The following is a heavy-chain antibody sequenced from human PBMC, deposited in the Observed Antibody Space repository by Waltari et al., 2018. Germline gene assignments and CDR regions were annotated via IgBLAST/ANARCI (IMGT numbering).Heavy chain of an antibody. CDR2: ISYNERNI. D-gene: IGHD3-22*01. Sequence: VQLVESGGGVVQPGRSLRLSCAASEFTFSSYAMHWVRQAPGKGLEWVAVISYNERNIYYVDSVKGRFTISRDNSQKMLYLQMNSLRAEDTAVYYCARDYCDRTNCHGMDVWGRGTTVTVSS. CDR1: EFTFSSYA. CDR3: ARDYCDRTNCHGMDV. J-gene: IGHJ6*02. V-gene: IGHV3-30*04.